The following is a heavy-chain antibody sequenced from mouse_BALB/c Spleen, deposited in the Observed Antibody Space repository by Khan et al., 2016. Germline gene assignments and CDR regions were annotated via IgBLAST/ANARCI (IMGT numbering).Heavy chain of an antibody. V-gene: IGHV14-3*02. CDR3: ARGGYGWFAY. CDR1: GFNIKDTY. CDR2: IDPANGNT. J-gene: IGHJ3*01. D-gene: IGHD2-14*01. Sequence: VQLQQSGAELVKPGASVKLSCTASGFNIKDTYMHWVKQRPEQGLEWIGRIDPANGNTKYDPTFQDKATVTSETSSNTAYLQLSSLTSEDTAVYYCARGGYGWFAYWGQGTLVTVSA.